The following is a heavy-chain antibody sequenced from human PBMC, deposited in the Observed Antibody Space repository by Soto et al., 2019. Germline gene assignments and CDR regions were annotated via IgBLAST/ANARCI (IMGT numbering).Heavy chain of an antibody. CDR2: INPNNGGT. V-gene: IGHV1-2*02. CDR3: ARDPSPDFWSGDYDY. D-gene: IGHD3-3*01. J-gene: IGHJ4*02. CDR1: GYTFKDYF. Sequence: HLVQSGAEVKQPGASVKVSCKASGYTFKDYFLHWVRQAPGQGLEWMGWINPNNGGTDYAQKCQGRVTMNRDTSISTAYMEVSGLRSGDTAVYYCARDPSPDFWSGDYDYWGQGTLITVSS.